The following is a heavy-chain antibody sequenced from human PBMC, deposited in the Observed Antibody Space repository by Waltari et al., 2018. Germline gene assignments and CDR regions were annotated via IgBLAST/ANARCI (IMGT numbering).Heavy chain of an antibody. Sequence: QVPLMQSGAEVKKPGSSVKVSCKASGGTFSNFAISWVRQAPGQGLEWMGEIIPKFSLTTYAQKFQGRVTITADESTSTAYMDLSSLRSEDTAVYYCVTAIFGVVYWGQGTLVTVSS. CDR1: GGTFSNFA. V-gene: IGHV1-69*01. J-gene: IGHJ1*01. CDR3: VTAIFGVVY. D-gene: IGHD3-3*01. CDR2: IIPKFSLT.